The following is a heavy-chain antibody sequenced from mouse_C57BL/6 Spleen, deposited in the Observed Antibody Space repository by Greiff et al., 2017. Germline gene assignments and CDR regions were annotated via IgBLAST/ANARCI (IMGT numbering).Heavy chain of an antibody. CDR1: GYSFTSYY. D-gene: IGHD2-3*01. CDR2: IYPGSGNT. CDR3: ARTNYDGYYFAY. V-gene: IGHV1-66*01. J-gene: IGHJ3*01. Sequence: VMLVESGPELVKPGASVKISCKASGYSFTSYYIHWVKQRPGQGLEWIGWIYPGSGNTKYNEKFKGKATLTADTSSSTAYMQLSSLTSEDSAVYYCARTNYDGYYFAYWGQGTLVTVSA.